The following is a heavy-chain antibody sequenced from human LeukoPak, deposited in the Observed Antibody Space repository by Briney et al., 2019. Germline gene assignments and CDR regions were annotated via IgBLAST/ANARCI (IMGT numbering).Heavy chain of an antibody. V-gene: IGHV4-34*01. CDR2: INHSGST. CDR1: GGSFSGYY. J-gene: IGHJ4*02. CDR3: AIGTAAAVGSDY. D-gene: IGHD6-13*01. Sequence: SETLSLTCAVYGGSFSGYYWSWIRQPPGKGLEWIGEINHSGSTNYNPSLKSRVTISIDTSKNQFSLKLSSVTAADTAVYYCAIGTAAAVGSDYWGQGTLVTVSS.